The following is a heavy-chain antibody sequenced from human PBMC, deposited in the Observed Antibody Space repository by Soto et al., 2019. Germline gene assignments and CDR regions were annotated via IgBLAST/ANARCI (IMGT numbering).Heavy chain of an antibody. J-gene: IGHJ4*02. Sequence: HPGGSLRLSCAASGFTFSSYAMSWVRQAPGKGLEWVSSISGSGGSTYYADSVKGRFTISRGNSKNTLYLQMNSLRAEDTAVYYCAKVKVDIYYDTGGLDYWGQGTLVTVSS. D-gene: IGHD3-22*01. V-gene: IGHV3-23*01. CDR2: ISGSGGST. CDR1: GFTFSSYA. CDR3: AKVKVDIYYDTGGLDY.